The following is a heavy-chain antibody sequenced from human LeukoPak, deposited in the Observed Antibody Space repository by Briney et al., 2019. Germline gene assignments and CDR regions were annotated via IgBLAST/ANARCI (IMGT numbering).Heavy chain of an antibody. J-gene: IGHJ6*02. CDR2: INPSGGST. D-gene: IGHD3-10*01. V-gene: IGHV1-46*01. CDR1: GYTFSSSY. Sequence: ASVKVSCTASGYTFSSSYMHWVRQAPGLGLEWMGIINPSGGSTTYAQKFQGRVTMTRDTSTRTVYMELSSLRSEDTAVYYCASQVITMPDYGMDVWGQGTTVTVSS. CDR3: ASQVITMPDYGMDV.